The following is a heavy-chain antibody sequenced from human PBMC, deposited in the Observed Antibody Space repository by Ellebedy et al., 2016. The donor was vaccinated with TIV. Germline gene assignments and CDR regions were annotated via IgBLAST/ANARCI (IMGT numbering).Heavy chain of an antibody. J-gene: IGHJ6*03. CDR3: AREGSMVPTFHYYYYMDV. CDR2: IKEDGSAK. V-gene: IGHV3-7*01. Sequence: PGGSLRLSCAVSGFTFSSYWMSWVRQAPGKGLEWVANIKEDGSAKYYVDSVKGRFTISRDNAKKSLYLQMNSLTVEDTGVYYCAREGSMVPTFHYYYYMDVWGKGTTVTVSS. CDR1: GFTFSSYW. D-gene: IGHD4/OR15-4a*01.